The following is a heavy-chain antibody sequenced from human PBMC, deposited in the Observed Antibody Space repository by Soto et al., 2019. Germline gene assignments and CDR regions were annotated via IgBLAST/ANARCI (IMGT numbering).Heavy chain of an antibody. D-gene: IGHD3-3*01. V-gene: IGHV4-30-2*01. J-gene: IGHJ6*02. CDR2: IYHSGST. Sequence: TLSLTCAVSGGSISSGVYSWSWIREPRGKGLDWIGYIYHSGSTYYNPSLKSRVTISVDRSNNQFSLKLSSVTAADTAVYYCARGDTIFGVVTNGMDVWGQGTTVNVSS. CDR3: ARGDTIFGVVTNGMDV. CDR1: GGSISSGVYS.